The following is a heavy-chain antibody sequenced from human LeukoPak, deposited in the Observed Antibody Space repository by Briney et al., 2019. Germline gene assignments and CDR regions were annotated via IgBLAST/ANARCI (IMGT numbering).Heavy chain of an antibody. CDR1: AVTFDDDG. J-gene: IGHJ4*02. V-gene: IGHV3-48*04. D-gene: IGHD6-13*01. CDR2: ISSTTSSK. CDR3: ARDAVGIYRIIDY. Sequence: GGSLRLSCAASAVTFDDDGMNWVRQAPGKGLEWVSYISSTTSSKYYADSVKGRFTIFRDNAKNSLYLQMNSLRAEDTAIYYCARDAVGIYRIIDYWGQGTLVTVSS.